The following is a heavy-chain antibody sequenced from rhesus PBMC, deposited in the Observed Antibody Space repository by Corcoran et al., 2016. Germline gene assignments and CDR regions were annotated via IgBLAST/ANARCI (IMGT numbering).Heavy chain of an antibody. D-gene: IGHD4-23*01. V-gene: IGHV4-80*01. Sequence: QVQLQESGPGLVKPSETLSLSCAVSGASISSYWWSWIRQPPGKGLEWIGEINGNSGSTYYNSSLKSLVTISKDASKNQFSLRLNSVTAADTAVYYCAREDSNYCDYWGQGVLVTVSS. CDR1: GASISSYW. CDR3: AREDSNYCDY. J-gene: IGHJ4*01. CDR2: INGNSGST.